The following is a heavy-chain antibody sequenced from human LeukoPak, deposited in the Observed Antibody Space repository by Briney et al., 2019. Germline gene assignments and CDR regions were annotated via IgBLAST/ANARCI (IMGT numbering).Heavy chain of an antibody. Sequence: GESLKISCKGSGYSFSTYWIGWVRQMPGKGLEWMGIVYPGDSDTRYSPSFQGQVSFSADKSSSTAYLQWSSLKASDRAMYYCARGLATIDYWGQGTLVTVSS. CDR2: VYPGDSDT. V-gene: IGHV5-51*01. CDR1: GYSFSTYW. D-gene: IGHD5-12*01. J-gene: IGHJ4*02. CDR3: ARGLATIDY.